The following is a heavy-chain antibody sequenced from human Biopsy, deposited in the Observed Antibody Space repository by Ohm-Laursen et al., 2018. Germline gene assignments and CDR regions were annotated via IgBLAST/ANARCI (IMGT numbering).Heavy chain of an antibody. CDR1: GGSINSYY. CDR3: VRGGSGSFPFDY. J-gene: IGHJ4*02. D-gene: IGHD3-10*01. CDR2: LFTSGTT. V-gene: IGHV4-4*07. Sequence: SDTLSLTWTVSGGSINSYYWSWIRQPAGKGLEWIGRLFTSGTTNYSPSLNNRVTVSVDTSKNQFSLRLTSVTAADTAVYYCVRGGSGSFPFDYWGPGTLVTVSS.